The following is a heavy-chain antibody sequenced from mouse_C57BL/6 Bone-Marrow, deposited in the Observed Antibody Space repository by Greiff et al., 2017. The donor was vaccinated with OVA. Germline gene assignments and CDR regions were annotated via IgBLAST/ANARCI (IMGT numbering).Heavy chain of an antibody. J-gene: IGHJ2*01. CDR3: AKNRNYGSSYGFDY. V-gene: IGHV2-5*01. CDR1: GFSLTSYG. D-gene: IGHD1-1*01. CDR2: IWRGGST. Sequence: QVQLQQSGPGLVQPSQSLSITCTVSGFSLTSYGVHWVRQSPGKGLEWLGVIWRGGSTDYNAAFMSRLSITKDNSKSQVFFKMNSLQADDTAIYYCAKNRNYGSSYGFDYWGQGTTLTVSS.